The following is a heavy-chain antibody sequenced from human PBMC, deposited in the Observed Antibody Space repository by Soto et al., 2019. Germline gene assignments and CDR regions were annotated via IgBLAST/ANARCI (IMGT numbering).Heavy chain of an antibody. J-gene: IGHJ6*02. CDR3: AREGPVWGSYRYTVGYYYGMDV. CDR2: IWYDGSNK. V-gene: IGHV3-33*01. CDR1: GFTFSSYG. Sequence: PGGSLRLSCAASGFTFSSYGMHWVRQAPGKGLEWVAVIWYDGSNKYYADSVKGRFTISRDNSKNTLYLQMNSLRAEDTAVYYCAREGPVWGSYRYTVGYYYGMDVWGQGTTVTVSS. D-gene: IGHD3-16*02.